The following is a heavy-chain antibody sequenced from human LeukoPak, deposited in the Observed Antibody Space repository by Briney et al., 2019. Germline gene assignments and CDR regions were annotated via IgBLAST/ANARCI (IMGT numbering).Heavy chain of an antibody. J-gene: IGHJ4*02. CDR2: FSGSGGKT. D-gene: IGHD6-6*01. Sequence: GGSLRLSCAASGFTFSSYGMHWVRQAPGKGLEWVSGFSGSGGKTYYADSVKGRFTISRDNSKNTLYLQMNSLRAEDTAVYFCAKDRYSSSSGYFDYWGQGTLVTVSS. CDR1: GFTFSSYG. CDR3: AKDRYSSSSGYFDY. V-gene: IGHV3-23*01.